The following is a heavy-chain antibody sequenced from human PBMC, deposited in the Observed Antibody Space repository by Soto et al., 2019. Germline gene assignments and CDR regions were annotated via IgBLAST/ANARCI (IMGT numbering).Heavy chain of an antibody. V-gene: IGHV1-69*08. Sequence: QVQLVQSGPEVKKSGSSVKVSCKLSGGTFTTDTISWLRRAPGQGLEWMGRIIPILGTGNYAQKFQGRVTITEDKTKNTGDMELSSLTSEETAVYYLAREEGSYNMGTFPFYYLDVWGNGTTVTVSS. CDR1: GGTFTTDT. J-gene: IGHJ6*03. CDR2: IIPILGTG. CDR3: AREEGSYNMGTFPFYYLDV. D-gene: IGHD3-10*01.